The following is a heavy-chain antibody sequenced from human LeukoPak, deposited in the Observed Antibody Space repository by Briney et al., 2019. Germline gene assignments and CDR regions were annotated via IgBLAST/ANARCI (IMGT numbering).Heavy chain of an antibody. CDR1: GGSISGGDYY. V-gene: IGHV4-30-4*02. CDR3: ARGRPYYDFWSGYSKIDAFDI. J-gene: IGHJ3*02. CDR2: IYYSGST. Sequence: SETLSLTCTVSGGSISGGDYYWSWIRQPPGKGLEWIGYIYYSGSTYYNPSLKSRVTISVDTSKNQFSLKLSSVTAADTAVYYCARGRPYYDFWSGYSKIDAFDIWGQGTMVTVSS. D-gene: IGHD3-3*01.